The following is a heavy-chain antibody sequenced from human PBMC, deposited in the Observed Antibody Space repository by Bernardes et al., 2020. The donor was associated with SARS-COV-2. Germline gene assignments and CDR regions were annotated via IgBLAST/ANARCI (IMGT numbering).Heavy chain of an antibody. CDR1: GFTFRSHG. Sequence: GGSLRLSFAASGFTFRSHGMHWVRQAPGKGLEWVAAIAGDGTNKYYADCVKGRFTISRDNSKNTLYLQMNSLRAEDTAVYYCARWDGSGTKYRGHWGQGTLVTVSS. V-gene: IGHV3-33*01. CDR2: IAGDGTNK. D-gene: IGHD3-10*01. CDR3: ARWDGSGTKYRGH. J-gene: IGHJ4*02.